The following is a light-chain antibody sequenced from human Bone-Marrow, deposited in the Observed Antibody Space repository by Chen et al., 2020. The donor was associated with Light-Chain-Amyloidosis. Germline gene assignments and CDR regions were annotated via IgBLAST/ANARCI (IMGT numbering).Light chain of an antibody. J-gene: IGLJ2*01. V-gene: IGLV3-25*03. CDR3: QSADSSGTYEVI. CDR1: DLPTKY. CDR2: RDT. Sequence: SYELTQPPSVSVSPGQTARITCSGDDLPTKYAYWYQQKPGKAPVLVIHRDTERPSVISERFSGSSSGTTATLTISGVQAEDEADYHCQSADSSGTYEVIFGGGTRLTVL.